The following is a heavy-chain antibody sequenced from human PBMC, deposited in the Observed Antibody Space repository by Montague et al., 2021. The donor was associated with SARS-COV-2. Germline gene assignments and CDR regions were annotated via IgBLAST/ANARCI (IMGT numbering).Heavy chain of an antibody. CDR3: AKGEVGYCISTSCYFVY. CDR2: ISGGGDIT. CDR1: GFTFNTYT. V-gene: IGHV3-23*01. D-gene: IGHD2-2*01. Sequence: SLRLFCAASGFTFNTYTMTWVRQAPGKGLEWVSSISGGGDITYYADSVQGRFTISRDNSKNTLYLQMNSLRAEGTALYFCAKGEVGYCISTSCYFVYWGQGTLITVSS. J-gene: IGHJ4*02.